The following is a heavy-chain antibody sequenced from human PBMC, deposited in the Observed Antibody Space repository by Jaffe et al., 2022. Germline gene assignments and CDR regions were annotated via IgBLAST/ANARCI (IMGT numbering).Heavy chain of an antibody. CDR2: IRYDGSNK. Sequence: QVQLVESGGGVVQPGGSLRLSCAASGFTFSSYGMHWVRQAPGKGLEWVAFIRYDGSNKYYADSVKGRFTISRDNSKNTLYLQMNSLRAEDTAVYYCAKDSQLERGYYYYMDVWGKGTTVTVSS. J-gene: IGHJ6*03. CDR3: AKDSQLERGYYYYMDV. V-gene: IGHV3-30*02. D-gene: IGHD1-1*01. CDR1: GFTFSSYG.